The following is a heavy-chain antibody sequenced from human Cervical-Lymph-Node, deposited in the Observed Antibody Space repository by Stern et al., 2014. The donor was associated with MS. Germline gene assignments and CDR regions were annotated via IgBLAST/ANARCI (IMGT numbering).Heavy chain of an antibody. CDR1: GFSFSVET. V-gene: IGHV3-21*01. CDR3: ASAAPRGY. D-gene: IGHD1-26*01. CDR2: ISSSSSFI. Sequence: EVQLVQSGGGLVKPGGSLRLSCAASGFSFSVETMNWVRQSPGKGLEWVSSISSSSSFIHYADSVKGRFTISRDNVNNSLFLQSSSLTVEDTAVYYCASAAPRGYWGQGTLVAVSS. J-gene: IGHJ4*02.